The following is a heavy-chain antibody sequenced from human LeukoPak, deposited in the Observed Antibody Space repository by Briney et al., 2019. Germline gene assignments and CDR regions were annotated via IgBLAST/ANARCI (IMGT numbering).Heavy chain of an antibody. D-gene: IGHD3-22*01. V-gene: IGHV3-20*04. CDR3: ARDWGGAYDSSGYDY. CDR1: GFTFDDYG. Sequence: GGSLRLSCAASGFTFDDYGMSWVRQAPGKGLEWVSGINWNGGSTGYADSVKGRFTISRDNAKNSLYLQMNSLRAEDTALYYCARDWGGAYDSSGYDYWGPGTLVTVSS. J-gene: IGHJ4*02. CDR2: INWNGGST.